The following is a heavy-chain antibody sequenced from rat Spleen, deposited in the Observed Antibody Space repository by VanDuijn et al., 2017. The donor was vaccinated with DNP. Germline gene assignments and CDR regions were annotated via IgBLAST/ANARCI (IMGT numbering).Heavy chain of an antibody. Sequence: EVRLMESGGGLVQPGRSLKLSCVASGFSFSNFAMAWVRQAPTKGLEWVASINTVGGTTYYRDSVKGRFTISRDNAKNTLYLQMNSLRSEDTATYYCARGSGTYYWYFDFWGPGTMVTVSS. D-gene: IGHD5-1*01. CDR3: ARGSGTYYWYFDF. CDR1: GFSFSNFA. J-gene: IGHJ1*01. CDR2: INTVGGTT. V-gene: IGHV5S13*01.